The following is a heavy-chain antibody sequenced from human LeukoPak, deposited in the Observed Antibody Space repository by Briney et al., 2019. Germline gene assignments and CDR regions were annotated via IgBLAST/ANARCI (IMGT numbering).Heavy chain of an antibody. CDR1: GGSISSHY. Sequence: SETLSLTCTVSGGSISSHYWSWIRQPPGKGLEWIAYIYHTESTNYNPSLKSRVTISVDTSKNQFSLKLSSVTAADTAVYYCARTNVETATTFDYWGQGTLVTASS. CDR3: ARTNVETATTFDY. V-gene: IGHV4-59*11. J-gene: IGHJ4*02. CDR2: IYHTEST. D-gene: IGHD5-24*01.